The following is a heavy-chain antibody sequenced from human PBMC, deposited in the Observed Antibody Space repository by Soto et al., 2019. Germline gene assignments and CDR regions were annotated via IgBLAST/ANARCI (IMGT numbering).Heavy chain of an antibody. V-gene: IGHV4-61*01. D-gene: IGHD2-21*01. J-gene: IGHJ4*01. CDR1: GGSVNDGNYY. CDR2: IHHSGIT. CDR3: ARLANIFDFDN. Sequence: KPSETLYLTCSVSGGSVNDGNYYWNWIRQSPAKGLEWIGYIHHSGITNYNPSLKSRVTISVDTSKNEFSLKLNSVTAADTAVYYCARLANIFDFDNWGHGTLVTVSS.